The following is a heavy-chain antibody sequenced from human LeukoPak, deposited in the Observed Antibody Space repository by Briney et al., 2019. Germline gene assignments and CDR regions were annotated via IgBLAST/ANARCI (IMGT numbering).Heavy chain of an antibody. J-gene: IGHJ4*02. D-gene: IGHD4-11*01. CDR2: IIPLLGVS. V-gene: IGHV1-69*04. CDR1: GGTFTSYT. Sequence: SVKVSCKASGGTFTSYTFSWVRQAPGHGLEWMGRIIPLLGVSNYAQKFQGRLTIIAEKSTSTVYMQLSSLRSEDTALYYCARDDTDSAYPGGDLWGQGTLVTVAS. CDR3: ARDDTDSAYPGGDL.